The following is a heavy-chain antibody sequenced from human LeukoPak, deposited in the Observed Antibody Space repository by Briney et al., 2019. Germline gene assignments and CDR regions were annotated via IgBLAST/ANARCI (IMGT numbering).Heavy chain of an antibody. CDR1: GYTFTGYY. J-gene: IGHJ4*02. Sequence: ASVKVSCKASGYTFTGYYMHWVRQAPGQGLEWMGWINPNSGGTNYAQKFQGRVTVTRDTSISTAYMELSRLRSDDTAVYYCARMRDFWSGYQNWGQGTLVTVSS. CDR3: ARMRDFWSGYQN. CDR2: INPNSGGT. D-gene: IGHD3-3*01. V-gene: IGHV1-2*02.